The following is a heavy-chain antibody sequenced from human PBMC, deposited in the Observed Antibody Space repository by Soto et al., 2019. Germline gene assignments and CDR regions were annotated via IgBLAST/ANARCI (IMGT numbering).Heavy chain of an antibody. V-gene: IGHV4-39*01. D-gene: IGHD4-4*01. CDR2: IYYSGST. CDR3: ARLFHADSNYVGWWFDP. CDR1: GGSISSSSYY. Sequence: SETLSLTCTVSGGSISSSSYYCAWIRHPPGKGLEWIGSIYYSGSTYYTPPLKSRVTISVDTSKNQFSLKLSSVTAADTAVYYCARLFHADSNYVGWWFDPWGQGTLVTVSS. J-gene: IGHJ5*02.